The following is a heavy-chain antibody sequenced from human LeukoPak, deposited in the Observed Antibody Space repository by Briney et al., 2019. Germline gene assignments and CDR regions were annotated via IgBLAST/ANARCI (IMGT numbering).Heavy chain of an antibody. CDR3: ARGRSRSSSWGAY. Sequence: PGGSLRLSCAASGFTFSSYSMNWVRQAPGKGLEWVSYISSSSSTIYYADSVKGRFTISRDNAKNSLYLQMNSLRAEDTAVYYCARGRSRSSSWGAYWGQGTLVTVSS. CDR1: GFTFSSYS. D-gene: IGHD6-13*01. V-gene: IGHV3-48*04. CDR2: ISSSSSTI. J-gene: IGHJ4*02.